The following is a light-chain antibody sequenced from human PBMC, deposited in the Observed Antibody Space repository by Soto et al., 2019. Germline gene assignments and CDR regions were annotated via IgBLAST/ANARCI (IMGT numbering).Light chain of an antibody. CDR3: MSYAGGNRFV. V-gene: IGLV2-8*01. CDR2: QVT. J-gene: IGLJ1*01. CDR1: INDVGGYNY. Sequence: QSPLTQPPSASGSPGQSVTISCAGTINDVGGYNYVSWYQQHPGKVPQLMIYQVTKRPSGVPDRFSASKSDTTAALTISGLQAEDEGEYYCMSYAGGNRFVFGTGTKLTVL.